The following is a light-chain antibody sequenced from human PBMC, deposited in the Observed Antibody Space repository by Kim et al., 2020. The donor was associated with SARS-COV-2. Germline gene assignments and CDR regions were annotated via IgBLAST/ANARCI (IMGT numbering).Light chain of an antibody. V-gene: IGLV4-60*03. CDR2: LEGSGTY. CDR1: SGHTTYI. CDR3: ETQGV. J-gene: IGLJ2*01. Sequence: SLGSSVKLTCTLSSGHTTYIIAWHQQQPGKAPRYLMKLEGSGTYTKGSGVPDRFSGSSSGADRYLTISNLQSEDEADYYCETQGVFGGGTQLTVL.